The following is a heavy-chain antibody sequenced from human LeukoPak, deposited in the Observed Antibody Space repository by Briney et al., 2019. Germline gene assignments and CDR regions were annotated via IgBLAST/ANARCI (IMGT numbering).Heavy chain of an antibody. V-gene: IGHV4-59*12. J-gene: IGHJ4*02. D-gene: IGHD1-26*01. CDR3: ARDREVGATGYYFDY. CDR1: GGSISGYY. CDR2: IYYSGST. Sequence: SETLSLTCTVSGGSISGYYWSWIRQPPGKGLEWIGYIYYSGSTSYNPSLKSRVTISVDTSKNHFSLRLSSVTAADTAVYYCARDREVGATGYYFDYWGQGTLVTVSS.